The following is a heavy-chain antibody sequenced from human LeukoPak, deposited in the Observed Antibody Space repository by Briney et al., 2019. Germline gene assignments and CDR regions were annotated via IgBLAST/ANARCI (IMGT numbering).Heavy chain of an antibody. D-gene: IGHD2-2*01. J-gene: IGHJ6*02. Sequence: GESLRLSCAASGFTFSSYSMNWVRQAPGKGLEWVSYISSSSSTIYYADSVKGRFTISRDNAKNSLYLQMNSLRAEDTAVYYCARAASPTSPPYYYYYGMDVWGQGTTVTVSS. CDR1: GFTFSSYS. V-gene: IGHV3-48*04. CDR3: ARAASPTSPPYYYYYGMDV. CDR2: ISSSSSTI.